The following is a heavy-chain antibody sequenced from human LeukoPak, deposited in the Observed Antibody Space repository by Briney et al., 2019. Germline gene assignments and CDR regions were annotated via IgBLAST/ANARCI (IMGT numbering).Heavy chain of an antibody. J-gene: IGHJ4*02. D-gene: IGHD6-13*01. CDR2: ISGSGDTT. Sequence: GGSLRLSCAVSGFTYSVYAMSWVRQAPGKGLEWVSTISGSGDTTYSADSVKGRFTISRDNSKNTLYLQMNSLRAEDTAVYYWAKPPRPAAAAGTSIFDYWGQGTLVTVSS. CDR1: GFTYSVYA. V-gene: IGHV3-23*01. CDR3: AKPPRPAAAAGTSIFDY.